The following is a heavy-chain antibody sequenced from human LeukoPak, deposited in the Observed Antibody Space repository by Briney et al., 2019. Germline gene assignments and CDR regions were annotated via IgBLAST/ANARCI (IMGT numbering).Heavy chain of an antibody. J-gene: IGHJ3*02. V-gene: IGHV1-46*01. CDR2: INPSGGST. CDR1: GYTFTSYY. D-gene: IGHD1-26*01. Sequence: ASVTVSCKASGYTFTSYYMHWVRQAPGQGLEWMGIINPSGGSTSYAQKFQGRVTMTRDTSTSKVYMELRTLISDDTAVYYCARVKDRFSGSYYVGSGFDIWVQGTTVTVSS. CDR3: ARVKDRFSGSYYVGSGFDI.